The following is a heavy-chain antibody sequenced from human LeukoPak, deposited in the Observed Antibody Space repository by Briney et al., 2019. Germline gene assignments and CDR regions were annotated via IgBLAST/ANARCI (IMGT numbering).Heavy chain of an antibody. V-gene: IGHV4-34*01. CDR2: INHSGST. Sequence: SETLSLTCAVYGGSFSGYYWSWIRQPPGKGLEWIGEINHSGSTNYNPSLKSRVTISVDTSKNQFSLKLSSVTAADTAVYYCATEKARYSDYWGQGTLVTVSS. CDR3: ATEKARYSDY. CDR1: GGSFSGYY. D-gene: IGHD5-18*01. J-gene: IGHJ4*02.